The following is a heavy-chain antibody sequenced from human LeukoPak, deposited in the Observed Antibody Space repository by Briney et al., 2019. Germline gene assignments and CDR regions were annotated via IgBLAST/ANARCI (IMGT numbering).Heavy chain of an antibody. CDR2: IIPIFGTA. CDR3: ARDRRHGDYDEY. J-gene: IGHJ4*02. CDR1: GGTFSSYA. D-gene: IGHD4-17*01. Sequence: ASVKVSCKASGGTFSSYAISWVRQAPGQGLECMGGIIPIFGTANYAQKFQGRVTITADESTSTAYMELSSLRSEDTAVYYCARDRRHGDYDEYWGQGTLVTVSS. V-gene: IGHV1-69*13.